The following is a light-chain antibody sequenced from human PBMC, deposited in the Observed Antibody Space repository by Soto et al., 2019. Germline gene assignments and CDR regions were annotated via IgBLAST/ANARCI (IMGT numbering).Light chain of an antibody. CDR2: AAS. Sequence: AIQLTQSPSSLSASVGDTVTITCRASQGIGNDLGGYQQKSGKAPKLLIYAASNLQSAVPSRFSGSGSGTDFTLTISGLQPEDVATYYCLQDNNYPLTVGGGTKVDIK. CDR1: QGIGND. CDR3: LQDNNYPLT. J-gene: IGKJ4*01. V-gene: IGKV1-6*01.